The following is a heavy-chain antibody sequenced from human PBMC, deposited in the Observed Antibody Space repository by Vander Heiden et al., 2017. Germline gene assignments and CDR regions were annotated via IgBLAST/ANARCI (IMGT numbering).Heavy chain of an antibody. CDR1: GFPFRRYA. CDR2: ISYDGSNK. V-gene: IGHV3-30-3*01. CDR3: ARVGGGWFGVLYYGMDV. Sequence: QVQLVEPGGGVVQPGRSLGLSCAASGFPFRRYAMHWVRQAPGKGLEWVAVISYDGSNKYYADSVKGRFTISRDNSKNTLYLQMNSLRAEDTAVYYCARVGGGWFGVLYYGMDVWGQGTTVTVSS. D-gene: IGHD3-10*01. J-gene: IGHJ6*02.